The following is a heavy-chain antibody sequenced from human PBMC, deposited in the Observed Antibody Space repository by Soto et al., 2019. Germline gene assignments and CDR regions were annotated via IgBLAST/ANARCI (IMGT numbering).Heavy chain of an antibody. J-gene: IGHJ4*02. CDR1: GGSISSFY. D-gene: IGHD5-12*01. Sequence: SETLSLTCTVSGGSISSFYWSWIRQPPGKGLEWIGYIYYSGSTNYNPSLKSRVTISVDTSKNQFSLKLSSVTAADTAVYYCARSQRNNSGYDHYFDYWGQGTLVTVSS. CDR2: IYYSGST. V-gene: IGHV4-59*01. CDR3: ARSQRNNSGYDHYFDY.